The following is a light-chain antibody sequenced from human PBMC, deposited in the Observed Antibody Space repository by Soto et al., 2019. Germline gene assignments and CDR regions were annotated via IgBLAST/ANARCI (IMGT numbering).Light chain of an antibody. J-gene: IGKJ2*01. V-gene: IGKV2-24*01. CDR3: MQATQSYT. CDR2: KIS. CDR1: QSLVHGDGNTY. Sequence: DIGLTQTPLSSPVTLGQPASISCRSSQSLVHGDGNTYFNWLLQRPGQPPRLLIYKISKRFPGVPDRFSGSGAETDFTLKISRVEAEDVGVYYCMQATQSYTFGQGTKLEIK.